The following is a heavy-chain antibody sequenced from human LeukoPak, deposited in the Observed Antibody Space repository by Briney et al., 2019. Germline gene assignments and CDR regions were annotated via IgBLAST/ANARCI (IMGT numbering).Heavy chain of an antibody. V-gene: IGHV5-51*01. CDR1: GYSFTSYW. J-gene: IGHJ4*02. CDR2: IYPGDSDT. D-gene: IGHD3-3*01. Sequence: GESLQISCKGSGYSFTSYWIGWVRQMPGKGLEWMGIIYPGDSDTRYSPSFQGQVTISADKSISTAYLQWSSLKASDTAMYYCARHKTSSYYDFWSGYLFDYWGQGTLVTVSS. CDR3: ARHKTSSYYDFWSGYLFDY.